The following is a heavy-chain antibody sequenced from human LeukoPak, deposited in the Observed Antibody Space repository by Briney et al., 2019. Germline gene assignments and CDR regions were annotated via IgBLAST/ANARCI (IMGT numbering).Heavy chain of an antibody. Sequence: PSETLSLTCAVSGGSFSGYYWTWIRQPPGKGLEWIGEINHSGSTNYNPSLKSRVSISVDTSKNQFSLKLSSVTAADTAVYYCARVYQLLLHYFDYWGQGTLVTVSS. CDR1: GGSFSGYY. CDR2: INHSGST. J-gene: IGHJ4*02. D-gene: IGHD2-2*01. CDR3: ARVYQLLLHYFDY. V-gene: IGHV4-34*01.